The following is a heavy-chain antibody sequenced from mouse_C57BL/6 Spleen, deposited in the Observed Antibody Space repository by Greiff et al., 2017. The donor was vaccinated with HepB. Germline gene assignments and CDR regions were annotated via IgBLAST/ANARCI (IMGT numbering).Heavy chain of an antibody. CDR3: ARSPLSYYGNLYAMDY. J-gene: IGHJ4*01. CDR2: INPNNGGT. V-gene: IGHV1-18*01. Sequence: EVQLQQSGPELVKPGASVKIPCKASGYTFTDYNMDWVKQSHGKSLEWIGDINPNNGGTIYNQKFKGKATLTVDKSSSTAYMELRSLTSEDTAVYYCARSPLSYYGNLYAMDYWGQGTSVTVSS. D-gene: IGHD2-10*01. CDR1: GYTFTDYN.